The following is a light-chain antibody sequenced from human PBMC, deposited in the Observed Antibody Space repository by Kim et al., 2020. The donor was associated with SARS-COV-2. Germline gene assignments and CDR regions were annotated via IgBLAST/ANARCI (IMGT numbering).Light chain of an antibody. CDR3: QQYGTSPPYT. J-gene: IGKJ5*01. CDR1: QSISTNC. V-gene: IGKV3-20*01. CDR2: GAS. Sequence: PGERATLSCRASQSISTNCLAWYQQKPGQAPRLLISGASSRATGIPDRFCGSGSGTDFTLTISRLEPEDFAVYYCQQYGTSPPYTFGQGTRLEIK.